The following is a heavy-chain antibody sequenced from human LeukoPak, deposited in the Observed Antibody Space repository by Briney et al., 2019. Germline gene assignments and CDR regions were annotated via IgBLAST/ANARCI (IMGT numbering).Heavy chain of an antibody. V-gene: IGHV4-38-2*01. CDR2: IYYSGST. CDR1: GYSIISGYY. CDR3: ARRGYCSSTSCYEYWFDP. J-gene: IGHJ5*02. D-gene: IGHD2-2*01. Sequence: SETLSLTCAVSGYSIISGYYWGWIRQPPGKGLEWIGIIYYSGSTYYNPSLKSRLTISVDTSKNQFSLKLSSVTATDTAVYYCARRGYCSSTSCYEYWFDPWGQGTLVTVSS.